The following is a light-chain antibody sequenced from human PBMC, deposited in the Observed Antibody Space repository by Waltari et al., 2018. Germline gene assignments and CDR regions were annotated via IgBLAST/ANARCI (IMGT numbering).Light chain of an antibody. J-gene: IGLJ1*01. CDR3: QAWDSGVAGV. CDR2: QDV. Sequence: SYDLTQSPSVSVSPGQTASITCSGDELEKKYVCWYQQKPGQSPVLVIYQDVRRPSEIPERVSGSNSGNTATLTISGTQPMDEADYYCQAWDSGVAGVFGTGTKVTVL. CDR1: ELEKKY. V-gene: IGLV3-1*01.